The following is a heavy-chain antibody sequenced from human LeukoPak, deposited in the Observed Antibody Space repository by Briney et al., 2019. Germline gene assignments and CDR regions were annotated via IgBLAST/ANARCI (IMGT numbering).Heavy chain of an antibody. D-gene: IGHD5-12*01. CDR2: IYSGGST. CDR1: GFTVSSNY. J-gene: IGHJ4*02. V-gene: IGHV3-53*01. Sequence: QSGGSLRLSCAASGFTVSSNYMSWVRQAPGKGLEWVSVIYSGGSTYYADSVKGRFTISRDNSKNTLYLQMNSLRAEDTAVYYCASGGYSGYDFRDHGYWGQGTLVTVSS. CDR3: ASGGYSGYDFRDHGY.